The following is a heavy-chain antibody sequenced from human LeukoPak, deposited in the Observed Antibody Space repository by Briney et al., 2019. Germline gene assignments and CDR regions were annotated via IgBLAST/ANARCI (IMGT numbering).Heavy chain of an antibody. CDR3: ATSSPLGVGYSYGFDY. CDR2: FDPEDGET. D-gene: IGHD5-18*01. Sequence: WASVKVSCKVSGYTLTELSMHWVRQAPGKGLEWMGGFDPEDGETIYAQKFQGRVTMTEDTSTDTAYMELSSLRSEDTAVYYCATSSPLGVGYSYGFDYWGQGALVTVSS. CDR1: GYTLTELS. V-gene: IGHV1-24*01. J-gene: IGHJ4*02.